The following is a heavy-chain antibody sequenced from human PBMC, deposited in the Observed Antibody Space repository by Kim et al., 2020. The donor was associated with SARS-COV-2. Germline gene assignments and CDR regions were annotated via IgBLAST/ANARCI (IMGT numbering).Heavy chain of an antibody. Sequence: SVKVSCKASGDTFSNYVINWVRQAPGQGLEWMGRIIPILGVANYAQKFPGRVTITADKSTSTAYMELSSLKSEDTAVYYGATNYYDSSAYYSGLPTPDYWGQGTLVTVSS. CDR1: GDTFSNYV. J-gene: IGHJ4*02. D-gene: IGHD3-22*01. CDR3: ATNYYDSSAYYSGLPTPDY. CDR2: IIPILGVA. V-gene: IGHV1-69*04.